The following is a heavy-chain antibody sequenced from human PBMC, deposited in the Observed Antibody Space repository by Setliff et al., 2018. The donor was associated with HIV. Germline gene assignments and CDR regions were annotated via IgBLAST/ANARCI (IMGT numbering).Heavy chain of an antibody. J-gene: IGHJ3*02. CDR1: GGSISSYY. D-gene: IGHD5-18*01. CDR2: IYSSGST. V-gene: IGHV4-4*08. Sequence: SETLSLTCTVSGGSISSYYWSWIRQPPGKGLEWIGYIYSSGSTNYNPSLKSRVTISVDTSKNQFSLKLSSVTAADTAVYYCARESSLGRLPEDAFDIWGQGTMVTVS. CDR3: ARESSLGRLPEDAFDI.